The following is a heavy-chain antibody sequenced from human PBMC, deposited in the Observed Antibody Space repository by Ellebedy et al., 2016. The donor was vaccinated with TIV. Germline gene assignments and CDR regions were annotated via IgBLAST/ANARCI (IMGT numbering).Heavy chain of an antibody. CDR2: ISHDGRTK. CDR1: GLTFNIFD. J-gene: IGHJ4*02. Sequence: GESLKISCGASGLTFNIFDMHWVRQAPGEGLEWVAVISHDGRTKYYADSVKGRFTISRDNSKNTLHLQMSSLRPEDTAVYHCASDWRMDRGIIKSVSDFWGQGTLVTVSS. CDR3: ASDWRMDRGIIKSVSDF. D-gene: IGHD3-10*01. V-gene: IGHV3-30*04.